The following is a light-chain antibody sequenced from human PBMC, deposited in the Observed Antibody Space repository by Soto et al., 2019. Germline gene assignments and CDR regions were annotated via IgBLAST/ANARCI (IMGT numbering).Light chain of an antibody. Sequence: EIVMTQSPAPLSVSPGEKATLSCRASQSVSSNLAWYQQKPGQAPRLLIYGASTRATGIPARFSGSGSGTEFTLTISSLQSEDFAVYYCQQYNNWYTFGGGTKVDIK. CDR3: QQYNNWYT. CDR1: QSVSSN. V-gene: IGKV3-15*01. CDR2: GAS. J-gene: IGKJ4*01.